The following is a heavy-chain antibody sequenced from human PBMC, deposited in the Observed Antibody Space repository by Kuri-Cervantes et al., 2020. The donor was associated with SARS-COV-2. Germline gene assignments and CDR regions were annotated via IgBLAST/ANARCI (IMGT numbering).Heavy chain of an antibody. Sequence: SVKVSCKASGGTFSSCAISWVRQAPGQGLEWMGGIIPIFGIANYAQKFQGRVTITADESTSTAYMELSSLRSEDTAVYYCARIRWGDFWRINWFDPWGQGTLVTVSS. CDR2: IIPIFGIA. CDR3: ARIRWGDFWRINWFDP. CDR1: GGTFSSCA. V-gene: IGHV1-69*13. J-gene: IGHJ5*02. D-gene: IGHD3-3*01.